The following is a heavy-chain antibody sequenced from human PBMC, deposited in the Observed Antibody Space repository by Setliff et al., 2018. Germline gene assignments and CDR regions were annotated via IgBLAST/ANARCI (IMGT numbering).Heavy chain of an antibody. CDR3: ARLGYSDAFDI. CDR2: VYCGDSDT. Sequence: LGESLTISCKASEYTFTNYWIGWVRQMPGKGLEWMGVVYCGDSDTRYSPSFQGQVTMSADKSIRSAYLQWSSLKASDTAMYYCARLGYSDAFDIWGQGTMVTVSS. D-gene: IGHD5-18*01. V-gene: IGHV5-51*01. CDR1: EYTFTNYW. J-gene: IGHJ3*02.